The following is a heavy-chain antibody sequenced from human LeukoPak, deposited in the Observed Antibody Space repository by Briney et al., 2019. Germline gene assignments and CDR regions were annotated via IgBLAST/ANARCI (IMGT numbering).Heavy chain of an antibody. CDR3: ARDIPAGSYTNDAFDI. J-gene: IGHJ3*02. D-gene: IGHD1-26*01. CDR1: GGSISSSSYY. Sequence: SETLSLTCTVSGGSISSSSYYWGWIRQPPGKGLEWIGSIYYSGSTYYNPPLKSRVTISVDTSKNQFSLKLSSVTAADTAVYYCARDIPAGSYTNDAFDIWGQGTMVTVSS. CDR2: IYYSGST. V-gene: IGHV4-39*07.